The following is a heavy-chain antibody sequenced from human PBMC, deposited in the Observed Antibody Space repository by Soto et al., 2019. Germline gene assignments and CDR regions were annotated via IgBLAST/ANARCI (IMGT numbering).Heavy chain of an antibody. Sequence: EVQLVESGGGLVQPGGSLRLSCAASGFTLSSYDIHWVHQATGEGLAWVSGIGSGGDTHYADSVKGRFIISREDGKNSLYLQMNDLSVGDTAVYYCTRKTPPTGMEVWGQGATVTVSS. CDR2: IGSGGDT. D-gene: IGHD3-9*01. CDR1: GFTLSSYD. J-gene: IGHJ6*02. V-gene: IGHV3-13*01. CDR3: TRKTPPTGMEV.